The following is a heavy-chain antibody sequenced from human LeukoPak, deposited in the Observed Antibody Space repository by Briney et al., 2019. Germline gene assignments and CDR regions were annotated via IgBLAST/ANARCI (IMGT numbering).Heavy chain of an antibody. D-gene: IGHD6-19*01. Sequence: GGSLRLSCAASGFTFSSYEMNWVRQAPGKGLEWVSYISSSGSTIYYADSVKGRFTISRDNAKNSLYLQMNSLRAEDMALYYCAKGSSGWDDAFDIWGQGTMVTVSS. CDR2: ISSSGSTI. CDR3: AKGSSGWDDAFDI. CDR1: GFTFSSYE. V-gene: IGHV3-48*03. J-gene: IGHJ3*02.